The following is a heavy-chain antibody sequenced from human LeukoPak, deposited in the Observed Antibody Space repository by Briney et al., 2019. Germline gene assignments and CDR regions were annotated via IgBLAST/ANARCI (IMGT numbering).Heavy chain of an antibody. V-gene: IGHV1-2*02. CDR2: INPNSGGT. D-gene: IGHD3-22*01. Sequence: ASVKVPCKASGYTFTGYYMHWVRQAPGQGLEWMGWINPNSGGTNYAQKLQGRVTMTTDTSTSTAYMELRSLRSDDTAVYYCARAGSRYLHYYDGYMDVWGKGTTVTVSS. CDR3: ARAGSRYLHYYDGYMDV. CDR1: GYTFTGYY. J-gene: IGHJ6*03.